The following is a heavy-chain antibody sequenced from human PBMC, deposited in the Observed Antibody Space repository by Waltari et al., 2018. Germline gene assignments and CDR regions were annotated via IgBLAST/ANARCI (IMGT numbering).Heavy chain of an antibody. V-gene: IGHV1-69*01. CDR1: GGTFSSYA. CDR3: ASPRDPPIAARNYYFDY. Sequence: GSCKASGGTFSSYAISWVRQAPGQGLEWMGGIIPIFGTANYAQKFQGRVTITADESTSTAYMELSSLRSEDTAVYYCASPRDPPIAARNYYFDYWGQGTLVTVSS. CDR2: IIPIFGTA. D-gene: IGHD6-6*01. J-gene: IGHJ4*02.